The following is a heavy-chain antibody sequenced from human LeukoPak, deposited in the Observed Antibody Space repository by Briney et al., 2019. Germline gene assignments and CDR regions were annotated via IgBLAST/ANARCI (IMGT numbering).Heavy chain of an antibody. J-gene: IGHJ5*02. CDR1: GFTFSDYY. D-gene: IGHD4-17*01. CDR2: ISSSGSTI. Sequence: PGGSLRLSCAASGFTFSDYYMSWLRQAPGKGLEWVSYISSSGSTIYYADSVKGRFTISRDNAKNSLYLQMNSLRAEDTAVYYCARSGYGDYLDNWFDPWGQGTLVTVSS. CDR3: ARSGYGDYLDNWFDP. V-gene: IGHV3-11*01.